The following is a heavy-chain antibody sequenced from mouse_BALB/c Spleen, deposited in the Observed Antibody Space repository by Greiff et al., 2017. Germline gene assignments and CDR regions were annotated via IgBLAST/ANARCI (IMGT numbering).Heavy chain of an antibody. CDR2: INPYNGDT. D-gene: IGHD2-1*01. J-gene: IGHJ4*01. CDR1: GYSFTGYF. V-gene: IGHV1-20*02. Sequence: EVMLVESGPELVKPGASVKISCKASGYSFTGYFMNWVMQSHGKSLEWIGRINPYNGDTFYNQKFKGKATLTVDKSSSTAHMELRSLASEDSAVYYCARGDYGNYFYAMDYWGQGTSVTVSA. CDR3: ARGDYGNYFYAMDY.